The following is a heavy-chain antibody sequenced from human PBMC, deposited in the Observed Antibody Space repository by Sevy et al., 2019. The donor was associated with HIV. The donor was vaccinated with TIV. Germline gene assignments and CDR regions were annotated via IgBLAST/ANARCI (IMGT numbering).Heavy chain of an antibody. CDR1: GFTFSSYS. CDR3: AREYRRYFDY. D-gene: IGHD2-2*01. Sequence: GGSLRLSCAASGFTFSSYSMNWVRQAPGKGLEWVSYISSSSSTIYYADSVKGRFTISRDNAKNSLYPQMNSLRAEDTAVYYCAREYRRYFDYWGQGTLVTVSS. CDR2: ISSSSSTI. J-gene: IGHJ4*02. V-gene: IGHV3-48*01.